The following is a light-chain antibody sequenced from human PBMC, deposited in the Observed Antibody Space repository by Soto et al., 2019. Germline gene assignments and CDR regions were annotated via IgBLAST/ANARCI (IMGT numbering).Light chain of an antibody. Sequence: DIQLTQSPFFLSASVGDRVTITCRASQGISTFLVWYQQKPGEAPKSLIYAASTFQTGVPSRFSGSGSGTEFTLTISSLQPEDSATYYCRQHDNFPITFGHGTRLDMK. V-gene: IGKV1-9*01. CDR2: AAS. CDR3: RQHDNFPIT. CDR1: QGISTF. J-gene: IGKJ5*01.